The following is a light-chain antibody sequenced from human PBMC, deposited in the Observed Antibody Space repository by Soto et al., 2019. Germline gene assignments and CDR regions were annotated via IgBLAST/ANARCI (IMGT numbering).Light chain of an antibody. Sequence: QSLLTQPPSASGTPGQRVTISCSGSSSNIGTNYVNWYQQLPGSAPKLLIYSNDQRPAGVPDRFSGSKSGTSASLAISGLRSEDEAEYFCAAWDGSLDGRFVFGAGTKVTVL. J-gene: IGLJ1*01. CDR2: SND. CDR1: SSNIGTNY. V-gene: IGLV1-47*02. CDR3: AAWDGSLDGRFV.